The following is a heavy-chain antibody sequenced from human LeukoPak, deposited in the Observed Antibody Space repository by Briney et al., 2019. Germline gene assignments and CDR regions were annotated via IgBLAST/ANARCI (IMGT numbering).Heavy chain of an antibody. D-gene: IGHD5-24*01. CDR3: SRGPDVDGYIHAPFDY. J-gene: IGHJ4*02. Sequence: GGSLRLSCAASGFTISRHYMSWVRQAPGKGLEWVALIYSGGSTYYSDSVEGRFTISRDNYTRMLLLLMNSLRTDDTTVYYCSRGPDVDGYIHAPFDYWGQGALVTVSS. V-gene: IGHV3-53*01. CDR2: IYSGGST. CDR1: GFTISRHY.